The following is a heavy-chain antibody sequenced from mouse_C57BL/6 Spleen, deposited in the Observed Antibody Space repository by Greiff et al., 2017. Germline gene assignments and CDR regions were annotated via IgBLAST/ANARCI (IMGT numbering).Heavy chain of an antibody. CDR2: ISDGGSYT. CDR3: ARAYDYDLYYFDY. J-gene: IGHJ2*01. V-gene: IGHV5-4*03. CDR1: GFTFSSYA. Sequence: EVNLVESGGGLVKPGGSLKLSCAASGFTFSSYAMSWVRQTPEKRLEWVATISDGGSYTYYPDNVKGRFTISRDNAKNNLYLQMSHLKSEDTAMYYCARAYDYDLYYFDYWGQGTTLTVSS. D-gene: IGHD2-4*01.